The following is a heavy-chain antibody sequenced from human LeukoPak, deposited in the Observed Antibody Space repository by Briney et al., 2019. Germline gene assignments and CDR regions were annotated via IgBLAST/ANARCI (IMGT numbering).Heavy chain of an antibody. Sequence: HPGGSLRLSCAASGFTFSSYEMNWVRQAPGKGLEWVSYISSSGSTIYYADSVKGRFTISRDNAKNSLYLQMNSLRAEDTAVYYCARDANPPVFDYWGQGTLVTVSS. V-gene: IGHV3-48*03. CDR1: GFTFSSYE. D-gene: IGHD2-15*01. J-gene: IGHJ4*02. CDR2: ISSSGSTI. CDR3: ARDANPPVFDY.